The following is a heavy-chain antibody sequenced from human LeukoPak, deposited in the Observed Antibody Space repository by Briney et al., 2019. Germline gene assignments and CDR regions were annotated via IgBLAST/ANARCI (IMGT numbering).Heavy chain of an antibody. V-gene: IGHV4-34*01. Sequence: SETLSLTCAVYGGSFSGYYWSWIRQPPGKGLEWIGEINHSGSTYYNPSLKSRVTISVDTSKKQLSLRLSSVTAADTAVYYCAKEAPTDYAFDIWGQGTMVTVS. CDR1: GGSFSGYY. CDR3: AKEAPTDYAFDI. J-gene: IGHJ3*02. CDR2: INHSGST. D-gene: IGHD3/OR15-3a*01.